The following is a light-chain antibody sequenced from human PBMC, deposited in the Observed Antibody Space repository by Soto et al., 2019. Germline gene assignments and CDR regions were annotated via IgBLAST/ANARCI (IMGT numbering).Light chain of an antibody. CDR3: QQLESYPST. V-gene: IGKV1-9*01. J-gene: IGKJ4*01. Sequence: DIQLTQSPSSVSASVGDRVTITCRASQGISSFLAWYQQKPGKAPKLLIYAASTLQIGVPSRFSGSGSGTDFTLTISSLQPEDFATYYCQQLESYPSTFGGGTKVDI. CDR2: AAS. CDR1: QGISSF.